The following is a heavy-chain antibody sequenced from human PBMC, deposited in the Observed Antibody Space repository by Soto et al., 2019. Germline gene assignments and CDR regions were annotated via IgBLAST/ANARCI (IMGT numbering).Heavy chain of an antibody. D-gene: IGHD3-16*02. CDR3: AKDSQYDYVWGSYRSYFDY. Sequence: LRLSCAASGFTFSSYAMSWVRQAPGKGLEWVSAISGSGGSTYYADSVKGRFTISRDNSKNTLYLQMNSLRAEDTAVYYCAKDSQYDYVWGSYRSYFDYWGQGTLVNVS. V-gene: IGHV3-23*01. J-gene: IGHJ4*02. CDR2: ISGSGGST. CDR1: GFTFSSYA.